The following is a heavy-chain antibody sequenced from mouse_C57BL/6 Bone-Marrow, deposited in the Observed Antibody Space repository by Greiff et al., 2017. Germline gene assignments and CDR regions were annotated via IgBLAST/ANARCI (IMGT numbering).Heavy chain of an antibody. CDR3: ARGTGSPFAY. J-gene: IGHJ3*01. V-gene: IGHV5-17*01. CDR2: ISSGSSTI. Sequence: EVQVVESGGGLVKPGGSLKLSCAASGFTFSDYGMHWVRQAPEKGLEWVAYISSGSSTIYYADTVKGRFPISRDNAKNTLFLQMTSLRSEDTAMYYCARGTGSPFAYWGQGTLVTVSA. D-gene: IGHD4-1*01. CDR1: GFTFSDYG.